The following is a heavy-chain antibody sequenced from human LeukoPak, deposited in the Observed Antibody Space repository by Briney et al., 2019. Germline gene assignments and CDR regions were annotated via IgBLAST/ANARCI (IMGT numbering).Heavy chain of an antibody. D-gene: IGHD1-26*01. CDR1: GGSISNYY. Sequence: SETLSLTCTVSGGSISNYYWSWIRQPPGKGLEWIGYIYYTGSTNYNPSLKSRLTISVDTSRNQFSLRLSSVTAADTAVYYCARSGVGATRHLYWGQGTLVTVSS. V-gene: IGHV4-59*01. CDR2: IYYTGST. J-gene: IGHJ4*02. CDR3: ARSGVGATRHLY.